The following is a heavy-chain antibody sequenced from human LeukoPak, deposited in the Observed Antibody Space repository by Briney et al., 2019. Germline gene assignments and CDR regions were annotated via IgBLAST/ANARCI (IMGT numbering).Heavy chain of an antibody. CDR3: ARVLRFLENGFDY. D-gene: IGHD3-3*01. CDR1: SGSILSSY. Sequence: SETLSLTCTVSSGSILSSYWNWIRQPAGKGLEWIGRVSSAGSTNYNPSPKSRLTVSVDTSKNQFSLNLTSVTAADTAVYYCARVLRFLENGFDYWGQGTLVTVSS. J-gene: IGHJ4*02. V-gene: IGHV4-4*07. CDR2: VSSAGST.